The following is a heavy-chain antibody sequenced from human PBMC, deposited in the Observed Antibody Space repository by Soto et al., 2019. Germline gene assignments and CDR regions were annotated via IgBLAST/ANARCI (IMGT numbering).Heavy chain of an antibody. V-gene: IGHV5-51*01. CDR3: ARLREANWEDY. J-gene: IGHJ4*02. CDR1: GYTFPNYW. Sequence: GESLKISCQGSGYTFPNYWIGWVRQRPGKGLEWMGAISPADSDARYSPSFQGQVTMSVDKSISTAYLQWSSLKASDTAMYYCARLREANWEDYWGQGTLVTVSS. CDR2: ISPADSDA. D-gene: IGHD7-27*01.